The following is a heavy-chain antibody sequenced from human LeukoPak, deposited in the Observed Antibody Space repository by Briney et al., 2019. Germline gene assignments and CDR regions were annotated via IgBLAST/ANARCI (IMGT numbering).Heavy chain of an antibody. CDR3: ATGATGDTWTLYFDL. D-gene: IGHD1-1*01. V-gene: IGHV4-30-4*02. CDR2: IYYSGST. CDR1: GGSISSGDYY. Sequence: SETLSLTCTVSGGSISSGDYYWSWIRQPPGKGLEWIGYIYYSGSTYYNPSLKSRVTISVDTSKNQFSLKLSSVTAADTAVYYCATGATGDTWTLYFDLWGRGTLVTVSS. J-gene: IGHJ2*01.